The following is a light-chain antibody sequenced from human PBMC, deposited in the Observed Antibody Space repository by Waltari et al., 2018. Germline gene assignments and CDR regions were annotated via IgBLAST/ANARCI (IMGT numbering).Light chain of an antibody. CDR2: EVS. Sequence: QSALTQPASVSGSPGQSITISCTGTSSDVGGYNYVSWYQQHPGKAPKLVIYEVSNRPSGVSHRFSGSKSGNTASLTISGLQAEDEADYYCAAWDDSLKGYVFGTGTTVTVL. CDR3: AAWDDSLKGYV. V-gene: IGLV2-14*01. CDR1: SSDVGGYNY. J-gene: IGLJ1*01.